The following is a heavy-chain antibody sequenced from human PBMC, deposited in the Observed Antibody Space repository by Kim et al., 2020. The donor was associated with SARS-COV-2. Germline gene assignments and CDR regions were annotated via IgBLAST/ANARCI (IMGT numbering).Heavy chain of an antibody. CDR1: GGSFSGYY. D-gene: IGHD2-2*01. CDR3: ARGLSRGAWGPRYCSSTSCSWGDY. J-gene: IGHJ4*02. V-gene: IGHV4-34*01. CDR2: INHSGST. Sequence: SETLSLTCAVYGGSFSGYYWSWIRQPPGKGLEWIGEINHSGSTNYNPSLKSRVTISVDTSKNQFSLKLSSVTAADTAVYYCARGLSRGAWGPRYCSSTSCSWGDYWGQGTLVTVSS.